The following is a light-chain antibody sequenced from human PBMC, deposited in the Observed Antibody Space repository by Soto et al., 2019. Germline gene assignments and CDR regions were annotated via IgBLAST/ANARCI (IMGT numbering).Light chain of an antibody. CDR2: EVN. CDR3: CSSVGSPNWV. V-gene: IGLV2-23*02. Sequence: QSALTQPASVSGSPGQSITISCTGTSSDVGSCNCVSWYQQHPGKAPTLIIYEVNKRPSGVSNRFSGSKSGNTASLTISGLQAEDEADYYCCSSVGSPNWVFGGGTKLIVL. CDR1: SSDVGSCNC. J-gene: IGLJ3*02.